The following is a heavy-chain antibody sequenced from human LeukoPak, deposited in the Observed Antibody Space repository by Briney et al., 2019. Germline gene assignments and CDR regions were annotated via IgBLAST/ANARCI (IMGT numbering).Heavy chain of an antibody. CDR2: ISSNGGST. Sequence: PGGSLRLSCAASGFTFSSYAMHWVRQAPGKGLEYVSAISSNGGSTYYANSVKGRFTISRDNSKNTLYLQMGSLRAEDMAVYYCAREGYSGYKYYFDYWGQGTLVTVSS. D-gene: IGHD5-12*01. J-gene: IGHJ4*02. V-gene: IGHV3-64*01. CDR3: AREGYSGYKYYFDY. CDR1: GFTFSSYA.